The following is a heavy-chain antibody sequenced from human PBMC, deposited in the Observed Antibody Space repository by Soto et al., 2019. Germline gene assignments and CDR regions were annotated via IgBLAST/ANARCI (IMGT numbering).Heavy chain of an antibody. D-gene: IGHD2-15*01. CDR1: GGSISSYY. Sequence: QVQLQESGPGLVKPSETLSLTCTVSGGSISSYYWSWIRQPPGKGLEWIGYIYYSGSTNYNPSLKSRVTISVDTSKNQFSLKLSSVTAADTAVYYCASEAIGYCSGGSCYWGLRFDYWGQGTLVTVSS. J-gene: IGHJ4*02. V-gene: IGHV4-59*08. CDR3: ASEAIGYCSGGSCYWGLRFDY. CDR2: IYYSGST.